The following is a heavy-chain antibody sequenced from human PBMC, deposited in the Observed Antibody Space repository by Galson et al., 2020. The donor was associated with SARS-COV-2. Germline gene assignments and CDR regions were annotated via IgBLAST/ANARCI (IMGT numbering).Heavy chain of an antibody. CDR3: ARTADSGYGQPFDH. Sequence: SQTLSLTCNVSGGSVSSGDYYWSWIRQPPGTGLEWIGYIFYTGLTYYNPSLRSRVTISVDTSKNQFSLKLTSVTAADTAVYDCARTADSGYGQPFDHWGQGTLVTVSS. CDR1: GGSVSSGDYY. J-gene: IGHJ4*02. CDR2: IFYTGLT. V-gene: IGHV4-30-4*01. D-gene: IGHD5-12*01.